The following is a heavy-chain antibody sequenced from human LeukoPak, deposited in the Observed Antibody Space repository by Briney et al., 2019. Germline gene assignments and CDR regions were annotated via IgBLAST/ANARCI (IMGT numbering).Heavy chain of an antibody. Sequence: PSETLSLTCSVSGGSISGSYWNWIRQPPGKGLEWIGYVSYSGSTNYNPSLKSRVTISVDTSKNQFSLKLSSVTAADTAMYYCARDTSPGITGTYWGQGTLVTVSS. V-gene: IGHV4-59*12. CDR2: VSYSGST. D-gene: IGHD1-20*01. CDR3: ARDTSPGITGTY. CDR1: GGSISGSY. J-gene: IGHJ4*02.